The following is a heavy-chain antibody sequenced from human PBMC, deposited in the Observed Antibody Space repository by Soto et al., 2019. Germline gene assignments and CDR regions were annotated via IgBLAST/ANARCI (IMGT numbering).Heavy chain of an antibody. CDR1: GFSFSDYY. CDR3: ARDRPSPYCSSTSCSSYFDY. V-gene: IGHV3-11*04. Sequence: GGSLRLSCAASGFSFSDYYFNWIRQAPGKGLEWVSYITSGSTIYYADSVKGRFTISRDNAKKSLYLEMNSLRAEDTAVYYCARDRPSPYCSSTSCSSYFDYWGQGTLVTVSS. J-gene: IGHJ4*02. D-gene: IGHD2-2*01. CDR2: ITSGSTI.